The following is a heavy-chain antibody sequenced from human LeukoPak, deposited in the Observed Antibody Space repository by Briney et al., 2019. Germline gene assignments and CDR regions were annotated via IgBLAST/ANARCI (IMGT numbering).Heavy chain of an antibody. CDR3: ARLGRGIRYCSGGSCYSDVGYYYYYMDV. V-gene: IGHV4-59*12. J-gene: IGHJ6*03. D-gene: IGHD2-15*01. CDR2: IYYSGST. CDR1: GGSISSYY. Sequence: SETLSLTCTVSGGSISSYYWSWIRQPPGKGLEWIGYIYYSGSTNYNPSLKSRVTISVDTSKNQFSLKLSSVTAADTAVYYCARLGRGIRYCSGGSCYSDVGYYYYYMDVWGKGTTVTVSS.